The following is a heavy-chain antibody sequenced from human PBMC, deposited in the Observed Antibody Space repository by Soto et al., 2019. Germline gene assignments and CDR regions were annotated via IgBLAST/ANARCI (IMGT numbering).Heavy chain of an antibody. D-gene: IGHD6-13*01. CDR1: GDSISSYY. CDR3: ARGCIAAAGTFWFDP. Sequence: SETLSLTCTVSGDSISSYYWSWIRQPPGKGLEWVGYIYYSGSTIYNPSLKSRVTISVDTSKNQFSLKLSSVTAADTAVYYCARGCIAAAGTFWFDPWGQGTLVTVSS. CDR2: IYYSGST. V-gene: IGHV4-59*13. J-gene: IGHJ5*02.